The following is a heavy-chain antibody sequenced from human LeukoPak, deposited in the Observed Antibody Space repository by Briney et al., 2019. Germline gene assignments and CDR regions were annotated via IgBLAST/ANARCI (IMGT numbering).Heavy chain of an antibody. CDR3: ARWGSSFIFDY. CDR2: IWYDGSNK. V-gene: IGHV3-33*01. J-gene: IGHJ4*02. D-gene: IGHD6-13*01. CDR1: GFTFSSYG. Sequence: PGGSLRLFCAASGFTFSSYGMHWVRQAPGKGLEWVAVIWYDGSNKYYADSVKGRFTISRDNSKNTLYLQMNSLRAEDTAVYYCARWGSSFIFDYWGQGTLVTVSS.